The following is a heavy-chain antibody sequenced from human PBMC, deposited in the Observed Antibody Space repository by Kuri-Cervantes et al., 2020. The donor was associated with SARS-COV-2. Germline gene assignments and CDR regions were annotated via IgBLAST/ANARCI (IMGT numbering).Heavy chain of an antibody. D-gene: IGHD2-2*02. CDR2: SKNRNNGYTT. Sequence: GESLKISRAASGFPFRDHYLDWIRQAPGKGLEWVGRSKNRNNGYTTEYAASVEGRFTISRDVSKPSLYLQMNSLRLEDAAVYYCARDWAGYCSSTSCDSYYYYGMDVWGQGTTVTVSS. V-gene: IGHV3-72*01. J-gene: IGHJ6*02. CDR1: GFPFRDHY. CDR3: ARDWAGYCSSTSCDSYYYYGMDV.